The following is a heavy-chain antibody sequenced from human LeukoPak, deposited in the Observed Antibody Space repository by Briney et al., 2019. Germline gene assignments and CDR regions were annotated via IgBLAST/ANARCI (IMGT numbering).Heavy chain of an antibody. CDR1: GFSFSNYW. D-gene: IGHD3-10*01. Sequence: PGGSLRLSCAASGFSFSNYWMHWVRQAPGKGLEWVAVISYDGSNKYYADSVKGRFTISRDNSKNTLYLQMNSLRAEDTAVYYCAREVLNNWFDPWGQGTLVTVSS. CDR3: AREVLNNWFDP. J-gene: IGHJ5*02. V-gene: IGHV3-30*03. CDR2: ISYDGSNK.